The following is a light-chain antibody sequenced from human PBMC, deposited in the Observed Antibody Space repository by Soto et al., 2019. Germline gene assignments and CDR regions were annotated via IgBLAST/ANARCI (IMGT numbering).Light chain of an antibody. CDR2: LAS. CDR3: QQSLSNPRT. V-gene: IGKV1-39*01. J-gene: IGKJ4*01. Sequence: DIQMTQSPSSLSASLGDRINVTCRASQKINNFLNWYQQKPGKAPKLLIFLASTLETGVPGRFGGSGSGTDVTLTINNLQPEDSATYDCQQSLSNPRTFGGGTRVDIQ. CDR1: QKINNF.